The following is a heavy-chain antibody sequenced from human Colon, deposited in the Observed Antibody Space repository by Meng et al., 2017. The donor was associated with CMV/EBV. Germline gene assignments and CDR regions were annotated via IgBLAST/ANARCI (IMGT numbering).Heavy chain of an antibody. CDR3: TRPTAMASSAADY. Sequence: GESLKISCAASGFTFSDSAMYWVRQASGKGLEWVGRIRSKAHNYATTYAASVEGRFTISRDDSKNMVFLEMNSLKTEDTALYYCTRPTAMASSAADYWGQGTLVTVSS. J-gene: IGHJ4*02. CDR1: GFTFSDSA. D-gene: IGHD5-18*01. CDR2: IRSKAHNYAT. V-gene: IGHV3-73*01.